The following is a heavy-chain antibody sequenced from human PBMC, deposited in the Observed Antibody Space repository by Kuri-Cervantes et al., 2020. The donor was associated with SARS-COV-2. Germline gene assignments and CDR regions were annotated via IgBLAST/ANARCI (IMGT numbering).Heavy chain of an antibody. CDR3: ARHRYSYGTPDWFDP. CDR1: GGSISSSSYY. V-gene: IGHV4-39*01. J-gene: IGHJ5*02. Sequence: SETLSLTCTVSGGSISSSSYYWGWIRQPPRKGLEWIGSIYYSGSTYYNPSLKSRVTISVDTSKNQFSLKLSSVTAADTAVYYCARHRYSYGTPDWFDPWGQGTLVTVSS. D-gene: IGHD5-18*01. CDR2: IYYSGST.